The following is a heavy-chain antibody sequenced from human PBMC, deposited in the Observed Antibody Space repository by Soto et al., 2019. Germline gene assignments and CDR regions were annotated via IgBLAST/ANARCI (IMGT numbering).Heavy chain of an antibody. J-gene: IGHJ6*02. Sequence: QVQLVQSGAEVKKPGASVKVSCKASGYTFTSYDINWVRQATGQGLEWMGWMNPNSGNTGYAQKFQGRVTMTRNTSISTAYMELSSLRSEDTAVYYCAREALYCSSTSCCRYYYYGMDVWGQGTTVTVSS. CDR1: GYTFTSYD. CDR3: AREALYCSSTSCCRYYYYGMDV. CDR2: MNPNSGNT. V-gene: IGHV1-8*01. D-gene: IGHD2-2*01.